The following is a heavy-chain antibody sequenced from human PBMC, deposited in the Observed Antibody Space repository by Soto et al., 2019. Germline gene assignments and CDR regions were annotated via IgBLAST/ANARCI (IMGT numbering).Heavy chain of an antibody. D-gene: IGHD3-10*01. CDR2: IYPGDSDT. Sequence: GESLKISCKGSGYSFTSYWIGWVRQMPGKGLEWMGIIYPGDSDTRYSPSFQGQVTISADKSISTAYLQWSSLKASDTAMYYCARFPITMVRGVIAAWFDPWGQGTLVTVSS. J-gene: IGHJ5*02. CDR1: GYSFTSYW. V-gene: IGHV5-51*01. CDR3: ARFPITMVRGVIAAWFDP.